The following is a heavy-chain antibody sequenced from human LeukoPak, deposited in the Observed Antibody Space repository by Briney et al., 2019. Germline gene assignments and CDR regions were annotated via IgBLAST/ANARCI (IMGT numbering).Heavy chain of an antibody. D-gene: IGHD5-24*01. Sequence: GGSLRLSCAASGFTFSSYAMSWVRQAPGKGLEWVSSISSSSSYMYYADSVKGRFTISRDNAKNSLYLQMNSLRAEDTAVYYCARAHGYNWYYFDYWGQGTLVTVSS. J-gene: IGHJ4*02. CDR2: ISSSSSYM. CDR3: ARAHGYNWYYFDY. V-gene: IGHV3-21*01. CDR1: GFTFSSYA.